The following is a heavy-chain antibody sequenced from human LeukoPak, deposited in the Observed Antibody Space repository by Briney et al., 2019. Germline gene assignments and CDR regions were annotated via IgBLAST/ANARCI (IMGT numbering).Heavy chain of an antibody. J-gene: IGHJ4*02. D-gene: IGHD2-8*01. V-gene: IGHV1-69*04. CDR2: IIPILGIA. Sequence: SVKVSCKASGGTFSSYAISWVRQAPGQGLEWMGRIIPILGIANYAQKFQGRVTITADKSTSTAYMELSSLRSEDTAVYYCARYLTQNIVLYYWGQGTLVTVSS. CDR1: GGTFSSYA. CDR3: ARYLTQNIVLYY.